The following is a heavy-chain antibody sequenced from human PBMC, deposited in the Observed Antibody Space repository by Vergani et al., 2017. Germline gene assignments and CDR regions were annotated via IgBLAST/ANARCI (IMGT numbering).Heavy chain of an antibody. CDR3: ARGKGIAVAGPQVYFDY. Sequence: QLQLQESGSGLVKPSQTLSLPCAVSGGSISSGGYSWSWIRQPPGKGLEWIGYIYYSGSTYYNPSLKSRVTISVDRSKNQFSLKLSSVTAADTAVYDCARGKGIAVAGPQVYFDYWGQGTLVTGSS. CDR1: GGSISSGGYS. D-gene: IGHD6-19*01. CDR2: IYYSGST. J-gene: IGHJ4*02. V-gene: IGHV4-30-2*01.